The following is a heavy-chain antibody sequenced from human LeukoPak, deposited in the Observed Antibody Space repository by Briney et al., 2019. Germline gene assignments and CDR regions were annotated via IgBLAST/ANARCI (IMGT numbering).Heavy chain of an antibody. V-gene: IGHV4-39*07. CDR1: GGSISSSSYY. D-gene: IGHD3-10*01. CDR2: IYYSGST. CDR3: ARTTVRGALRDY. J-gene: IGHJ4*02. Sequence: SETLSLTCTVSGGSISSSSYYWGWIRQPPGKGLELIGSIYYSGSTYYNPSLKSRVTISVDTSKNQFSLRLSSVTAADTAVYYCARTTVRGALRDYWGQGALVTVSS.